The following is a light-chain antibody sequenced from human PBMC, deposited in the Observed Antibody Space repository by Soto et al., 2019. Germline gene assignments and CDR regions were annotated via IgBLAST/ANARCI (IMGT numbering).Light chain of an antibody. J-gene: IGKJ5*01. CDR2: KAS. V-gene: IGKV1-5*03. CDR1: QSISSW. CDR3: QQRSNWVT. Sequence: DIQMTQSPSTLSASVGDRVTITCRASQSISSWLAWYQQKPGKAPKLLIYKASTLKSGVPSRFSGSGSGTEFTLTISSLEPEDFAVYYCQQRSNWVTFGQGTRLEIK.